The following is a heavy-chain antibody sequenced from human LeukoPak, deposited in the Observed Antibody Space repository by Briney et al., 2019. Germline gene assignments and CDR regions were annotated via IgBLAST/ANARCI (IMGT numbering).Heavy chain of an antibody. V-gene: IGHV3-48*04. CDR2: ISSSSSTI. CDR1: GFTFSSYG. D-gene: IGHD6-19*01. Sequence: GGSLRLSCAASGFTFSSYGMTWVRQAPGKGLEWVSYISSSSSTIYYADSVKGRFTISRDNAKNSLYLQMNSLRAEDTAVYYCARWYSSGWFDPWGQGTLVTVSS. J-gene: IGHJ5*02. CDR3: ARWYSSGWFDP.